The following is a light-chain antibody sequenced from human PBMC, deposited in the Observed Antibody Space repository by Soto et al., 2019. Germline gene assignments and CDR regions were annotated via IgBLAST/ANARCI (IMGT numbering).Light chain of an antibody. J-gene: IGKJ1*01. CDR3: QQYYDAPRT. CDR1: QTVFFSTNNKNY. CDR2: WAS. Sequence: DIVRTQSPDSLAVSLGERATIKCESSQTVFFSTNNKNYLAWYQQRPGQPPKLLISWASIRESGVPDRFSGSGSGTHFTLTIDSLQAEDVAIYYCQQYYDAPRTFGQGTKVDIK. V-gene: IGKV4-1*01.